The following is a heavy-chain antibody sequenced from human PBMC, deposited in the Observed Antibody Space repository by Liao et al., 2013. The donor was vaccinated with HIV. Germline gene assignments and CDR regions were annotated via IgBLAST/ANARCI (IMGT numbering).Heavy chain of an antibody. D-gene: IGHD3-22*01. CDR3: ARGDSGYYPLFDY. V-gene: IGHV4-30-2*01. J-gene: IGHJ4*02. CDR2: IYHSGST. Sequence: QLQLQESGSGLVKPSQTLSLTCAVSGGSISSGGYSWSWIRQPPGKGLEWIGYIYHSGSTYYNPSLKSRVTISVDRSKNQFSLKLSSVTAADTAVYYCARGDSGYYPLFDYWGQGTLVTVSS. CDR1: GGSISSGGYS.